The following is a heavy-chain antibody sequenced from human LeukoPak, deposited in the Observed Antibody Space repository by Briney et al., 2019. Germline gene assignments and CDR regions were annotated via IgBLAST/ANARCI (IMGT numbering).Heavy chain of an antibody. CDR2: IYYSGST. V-gene: IGHV4-39*07. D-gene: IGHD1-26*01. CDR1: GGSISSSSYY. CDR3: ARLQNRWEPFDY. Sequence: SETLSLTCTVSGGSISSSSYYWGWIRQPPGKGLEWIGSIYYSGSTYYNPSLKSRVTISVDTSKNQFSLKLSSVTAADTAVYYCARLQNRWEPFDYWGQGTLVTVSS. J-gene: IGHJ4*02.